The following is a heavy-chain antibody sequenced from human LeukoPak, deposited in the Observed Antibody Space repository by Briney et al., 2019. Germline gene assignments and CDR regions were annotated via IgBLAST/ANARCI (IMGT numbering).Heavy chain of an antibody. D-gene: IGHD1-26*01. J-gene: IGHJ3*02. Sequence: PSETLSLTCTVSSGSISTSNYYWGWVRQPPGKALEWIGNIYYSGSTNYNPSLKSRVTISVDTSQNQFSLKLTSVTAADTAVYYCARGELPFDAFDIWGQGTMVTVSS. V-gene: IGHV4-61*05. CDR1: SGSISTSNYY. CDR3: ARGELPFDAFDI. CDR2: IYYSGST.